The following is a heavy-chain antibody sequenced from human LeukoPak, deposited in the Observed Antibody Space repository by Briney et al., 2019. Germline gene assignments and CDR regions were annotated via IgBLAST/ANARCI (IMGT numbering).Heavy chain of an antibody. CDR1: GFNFGSYS. CDR2: ISADSATT. J-gene: IGHJ4*02. CDR3: ARWGTSPLYTAIDY. Sequence: GGSLRLSCAASGFNFGSYSMTWVRQAPGKGLEWVSVISADSATTFYADSVKGRFTISRDNAKNSVYLQTNSLRAEDTAVYYCARWGTSPLYTAIDYWGQGTLVTVSS. V-gene: IGHV3-23*01. D-gene: IGHD5-18*01.